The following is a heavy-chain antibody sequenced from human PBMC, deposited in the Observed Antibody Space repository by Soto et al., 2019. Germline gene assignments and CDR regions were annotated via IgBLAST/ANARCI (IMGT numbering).Heavy chain of an antibody. CDR2: ISTYNGST. J-gene: IGHJ4*02. V-gene: IGHV1-18*04. D-gene: IGHD2-15*01. CDR1: GYSFTRCG. Sequence: ASVKVSCKACGYSFTRCGISWVRQAPGQGLECMGWISTYNGSTNYAQKFQGRVSMTTDTSTSTAYMGLRSLRYADTAVFFRALLHASDSWGQGTLVTVSS. CDR3: ALLHASDS.